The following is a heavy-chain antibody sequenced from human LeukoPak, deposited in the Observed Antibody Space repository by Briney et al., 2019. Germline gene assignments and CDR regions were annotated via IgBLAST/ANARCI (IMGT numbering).Heavy chain of an antibody. CDR3: ARGGYYYDSSGYPFDY. CDR1: GGSISGYY. V-gene: IGHV4-4*07. Sequence: SETLSLTCTVSGGSISGYYWSWIRQPAGKGLEWIGRIYTSGSTNYNPSLKSRVTMSVDTSKNQFSPKLSSVTAADTAVYYCARGGYYYDSSGYPFDYWGQGTLVTVSS. J-gene: IGHJ4*02. D-gene: IGHD3-22*01. CDR2: IYTSGST.